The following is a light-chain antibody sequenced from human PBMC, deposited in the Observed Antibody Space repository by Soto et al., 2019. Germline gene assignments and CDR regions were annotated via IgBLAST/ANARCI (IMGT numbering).Light chain of an antibody. CDR1: SSDVGGYNY. V-gene: IGLV2-8*01. CDR3: SSYAGSNNFV. Sequence: QSALTQPPSASGSPGQSVTISCTGTSSDVGGYNYVSWYQQHPGKAPKLMIYEVSKRPSGVPDRFSGSKSGNTASLNASGLQAEDEADYYCSSYAGSNNFVFGGGTKLTVL. CDR2: EVS. J-gene: IGLJ2*01.